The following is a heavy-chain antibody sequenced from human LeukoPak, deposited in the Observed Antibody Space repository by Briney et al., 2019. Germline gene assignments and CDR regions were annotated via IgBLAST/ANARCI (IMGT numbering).Heavy chain of an antibody. D-gene: IGHD2-2*02. Sequence: PGGSLRLSCAASGFTFSGHAMTWVRQAPGKGLQGVSSISSGSRYISYAESLKGRFTISRDNAKNSLFLQMNSLGAEDTALYFCARHLFDIVVVPSAIDSFDIWGQGTMVTVSS. J-gene: IGHJ3*02. CDR3: ARHLFDIVVVPSAIDSFDI. V-gene: IGHV3-21*01. CDR2: ISSGSRYI. CDR1: GFTFSGHA.